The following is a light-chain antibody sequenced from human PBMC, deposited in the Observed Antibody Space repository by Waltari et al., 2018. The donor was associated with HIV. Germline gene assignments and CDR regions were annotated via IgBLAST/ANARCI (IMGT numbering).Light chain of an antibody. CDR1: SSDVGTYNR. Sequence: QSALTQPPSVSASPGQSVTISCTGTSSDVGTYNRVSWYLQPPGTAPRIIIYEVKNRPSGVPERFSGSKAGNTASLTISGLQAEDEADYYCSSYRTNNTIVFGTGTKVTVL. CDR3: SSYRTNNTIV. J-gene: IGLJ1*01. V-gene: IGLV2-18*02. CDR2: EVK.